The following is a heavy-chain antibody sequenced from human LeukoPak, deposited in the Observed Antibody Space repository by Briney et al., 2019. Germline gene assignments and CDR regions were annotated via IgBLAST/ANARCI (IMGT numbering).Heavy chain of an antibody. CDR2: INHSGST. Sequence: SETLSLTCAVYGGSFSGYYWSWIRQPPGKGLEWIGEINHSGSTNYNPSLKSRVTISVDTSKNQFSLKLSSVTAADTAVYYCARHRAAAAANWFDPWGQGTLVTVSS. J-gene: IGHJ5*02. D-gene: IGHD6-13*01. V-gene: IGHV4-34*01. CDR1: GGSFSGYY. CDR3: ARHRAAAAANWFDP.